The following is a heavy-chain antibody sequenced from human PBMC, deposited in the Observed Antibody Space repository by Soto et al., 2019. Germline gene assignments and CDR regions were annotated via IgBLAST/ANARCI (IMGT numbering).Heavy chain of an antibody. CDR1: GGPISSSSYY. J-gene: IGHJ4*02. CDR2: IYYSGST. V-gene: IGHV4-39*01. D-gene: IGHD4-17*01. Sequence: QLQLQESGPGLVKPSETLSLTCTVSGGPISSSSYYWGWIRQPPGKGLEWIGSIYYSGSTYYNPSLKSRVTISVDTSKNQFSLKLSSVTAADTAVYYCARSGYGDPLSVYWGQGTLVTVSS. CDR3: ARSGYGDPLSVY.